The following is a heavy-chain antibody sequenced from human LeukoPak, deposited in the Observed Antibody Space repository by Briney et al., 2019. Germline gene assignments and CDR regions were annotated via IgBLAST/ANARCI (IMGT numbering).Heavy chain of an antibody. CDR3: ARDLYPLRTSCGYSGYVVDAFDI. V-gene: IGHV3-11*01. CDR1: GFTFSDYY. D-gene: IGHD5-12*01. Sequence: GGSLRLSCAASGFTFSDYYMSWIRQAPGKGLEWVSYISSSGSTIYYADSVKGRFTISRDNAKNSLYLQMNSLRAEDTAVYYCARDLYPLRTSCGYSGYVVDAFDIWRQGTMVTVSS. CDR2: ISSSGSTI. J-gene: IGHJ3*02.